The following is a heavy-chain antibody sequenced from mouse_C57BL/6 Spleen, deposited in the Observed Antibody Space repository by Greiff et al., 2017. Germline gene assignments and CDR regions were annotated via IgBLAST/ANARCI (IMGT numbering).Heavy chain of an antibody. V-gene: IGHV1-18*01. Sequence: VQLQQPGPELVKPGASVKIPCKASGYTFTDYNMDWVKQSHGKSLEWIGDINPNNGGTIYNQKFKGKATLTVDKSSSTAYMELRSLTSEDTAVYYCARGGAYYYGSSYGFAYWGQGTLVTVSA. CDR2: INPNNGGT. D-gene: IGHD1-1*01. J-gene: IGHJ3*01. CDR3: ARGGAYYYGSSYGFAY. CDR1: GYTFTDYN.